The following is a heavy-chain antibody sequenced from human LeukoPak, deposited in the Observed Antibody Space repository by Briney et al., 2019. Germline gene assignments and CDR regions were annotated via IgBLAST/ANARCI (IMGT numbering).Heavy chain of an antibody. V-gene: IGHV3-48*02. CDR1: GFIFSDYS. D-gene: IGHD6-19*01. Sequence: PGGSLRLSCAASGFIFSDYSMNWVRQAPGKGLEWLSYIRVSSGSTIYYADSVKGRFTISRDNAKNSLYLQMNSLRDEDTAVYYCARLAVAGGRGEDYYYGMDVWGQGTTVTVSS. J-gene: IGHJ6*02. CDR3: ARLAVAGGRGEDYYYGMDV. CDR2: IRVSSGSTI.